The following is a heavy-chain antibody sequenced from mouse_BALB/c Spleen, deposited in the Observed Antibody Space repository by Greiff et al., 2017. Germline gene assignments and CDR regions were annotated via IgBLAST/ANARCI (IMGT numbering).Heavy chain of an antibody. J-gene: IGHJ3*01. Sequence: QVQLKQSGAELVRPGSSVKISCKASGYAFSSYWMNWVKQRPGQGLEWIGQIYPGDGDTNYNGKFKGKATLTADKSSSTAYMQLSSLTSEDSAVYFCARLSTTGFAYWGQGTLVTVSA. V-gene: IGHV1-80*01. D-gene: IGHD1-1*01. CDR3: ARLSTTGFAY. CDR1: GYAFSSYW. CDR2: IYPGDGDT.